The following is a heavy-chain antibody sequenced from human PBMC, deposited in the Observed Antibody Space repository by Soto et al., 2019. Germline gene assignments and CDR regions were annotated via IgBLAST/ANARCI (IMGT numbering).Heavy chain of an antibody. CDR1: GCSFTTYW. D-gene: IGHD1-26*01. Sequence: GESLKIPCKGSGCSFTTYWITWVRQVPGKGLEWMGRIDPSDSYANYSPSFQCHVTMSADKSISTAHLQWSSLKASDTAMYYCVRVRVGKAESWFDPWGQGTLVTVSS. V-gene: IGHV5-10-1*01. J-gene: IGHJ5*02. CDR2: IDPSDSYA. CDR3: VRVRVGKAESWFDP.